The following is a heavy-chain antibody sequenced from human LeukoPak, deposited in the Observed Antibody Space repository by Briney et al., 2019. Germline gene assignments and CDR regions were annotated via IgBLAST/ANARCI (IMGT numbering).Heavy chain of an antibody. V-gene: IGHV3-7*03. J-gene: IGHJ4*02. CDR2: INVDGTAE. CDR3: AKVLRYFDY. CDR1: GFSFSTIY. Sequence: GGSLRLSCAASGFSFSTIYMSWVRQTPGQGLEWVANINVDGTAEYYVDSVKGRFTISRDNAKNSLYLQMNSLRAEDTAVYYCAKVLRYFDYWGQGTLVTVSS.